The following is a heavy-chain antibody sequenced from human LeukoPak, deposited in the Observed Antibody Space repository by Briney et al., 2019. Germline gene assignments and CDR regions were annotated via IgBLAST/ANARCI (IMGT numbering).Heavy chain of an antibody. D-gene: IGHD1-26*01. CDR3: ARGEWELPYFDY. J-gene: IGHJ4*02. V-gene: IGHV3-53*05. CDR1: GFTASSNY. CDR2: IYSGGST. Sequence: PGGSLRLSCAASGFTASSNYMSWVRQAPGKGLEWVSVIYSGGSTYYADSVKGRFTISRDNSKNTLYLQVGSLRAEDMAVYYCARGEWELPYFDYWGQGTLVTVSS.